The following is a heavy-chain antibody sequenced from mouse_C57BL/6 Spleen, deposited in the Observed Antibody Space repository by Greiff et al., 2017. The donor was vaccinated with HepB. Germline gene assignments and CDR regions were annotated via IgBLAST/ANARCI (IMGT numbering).Heavy chain of an antibody. D-gene: IGHD6-2*01. CDR1: GYTFTSYW. J-gene: IGHJ2*01. CDR2: IHPNSGST. CDR3: ARDRVYYFDY. Sequence: VQLKESGAELVKPGASVKLSCKASGYTFTSYWMHWVKQRPGQGLEWIGMIHPNSGSTNYNEKFKSKATLTVDKSSSTAYMQLSSLTSEDSAVDDCARDRVYYFDYWGQGTTLTVSS. V-gene: IGHV1-64*01.